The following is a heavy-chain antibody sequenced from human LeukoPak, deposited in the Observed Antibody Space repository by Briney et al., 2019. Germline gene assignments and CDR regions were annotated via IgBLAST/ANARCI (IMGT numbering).Heavy chain of an antibody. Sequence: SETLSLTCTVSGGSISSGDYYWSWIRQPPGKGLEWIGYIYYSGSTYYNPSLKSRVTISVDTSKNQFSLKLSSVTAADTAVYYCARVMQTTVTPYFDYWGQGTLVTVSS. CDR1: GGSISSGDYY. CDR3: ARVMQTTVTPYFDY. CDR2: IYYSGST. J-gene: IGHJ4*02. V-gene: IGHV4-30-4*08. D-gene: IGHD4-17*01.